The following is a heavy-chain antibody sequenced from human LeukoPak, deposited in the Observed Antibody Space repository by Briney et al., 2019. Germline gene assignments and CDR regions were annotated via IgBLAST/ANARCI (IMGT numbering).Heavy chain of an antibody. Sequence: GGSLRLSCAASGLTFSSYAMSWVRQAPGKGLEWVSSMSGIGGFVHYADSVKGRFTISRDNAKSSLYLQMNSLRAEDTAVYFCARDDYSDSPTYYNGMDVWGQGTAVTVSS. J-gene: IGHJ6*02. V-gene: IGHV3-21*01. CDR1: GLTFSSYA. CDR2: MSGIGGFV. CDR3: ARDDYSDSPTYYNGMDV. D-gene: IGHD4/OR15-4a*01.